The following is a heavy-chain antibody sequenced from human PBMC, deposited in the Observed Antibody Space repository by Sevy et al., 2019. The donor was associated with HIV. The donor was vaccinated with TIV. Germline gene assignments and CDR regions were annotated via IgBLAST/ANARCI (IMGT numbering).Heavy chain of an antibody. V-gene: IGHV1-2*02. Sequence: ASVKVSCKASGYTFTDHYIHWGRQAPGQGPEWMGWFNPNSVGTKYAQKFQGGVTMTGDTSISSAYMELTRLTGDDTAVYYCARDGADCGDGTCYSGPREAFDIWGQGTMVTVSS. CDR1: GYTFTDHY. D-gene: IGHD2-15*01. J-gene: IGHJ3*02. CDR2: FNPNSVGT. CDR3: ARDGADCGDGTCYSGPREAFDI.